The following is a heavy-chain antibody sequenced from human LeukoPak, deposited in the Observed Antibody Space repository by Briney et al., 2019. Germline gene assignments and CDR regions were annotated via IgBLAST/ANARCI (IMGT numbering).Heavy chain of an antibody. V-gene: IGHV5-51*01. CDR1: ECSYATYW. D-gene: IGHD2-15*01. CDR2: IFPGDSDT. J-gene: IGHJ4*02. CDR3: ASEYCSGGNCYFDY. Sequence: GESLKISCKGSECSYATYWIGWVRQMPGQGLEWMGIIFPGDSDTRYSPSFQGQVTISADKSISTAYLQWSSLKASDTAIYYCASEYCSGGNCYFDYWGQGTLVTVSS.